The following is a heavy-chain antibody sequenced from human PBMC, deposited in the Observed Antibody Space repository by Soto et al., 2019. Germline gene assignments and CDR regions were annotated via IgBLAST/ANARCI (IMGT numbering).Heavy chain of an antibody. CDR2: ISAFNGDT. D-gene: IGHD5-18*01. J-gene: IGHJ4*02. Sequence: QVQLVQSGAEVKKPGASVKVSCKASGYTFISYGISWVRQAPGQGLEWMGRISAFNGDTNYAHKVQGRVTMTTDACTSTAYMELRSLRSDDTAVYFCARDDSAVALDYWGQGNLVSVSS. CDR1: GYTFISYG. V-gene: IGHV1-18*01. CDR3: ARDDSAVALDY.